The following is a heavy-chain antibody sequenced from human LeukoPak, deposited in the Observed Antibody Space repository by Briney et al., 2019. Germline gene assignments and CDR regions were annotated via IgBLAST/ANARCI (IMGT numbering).Heavy chain of an antibody. Sequence: GGSLRLSCAASGFTFSDYYMSWVRQAPGKGLEWVSYISSSGSTIYYADSVKGRFTISRDNAKNSLYLQMNSLRAEDTAVYYCARDLEGITMVRGVPAFDYWGQGTLVTVSS. CDR2: ISSSGSTI. D-gene: IGHD3-10*01. J-gene: IGHJ4*02. CDR1: GFTFSDYY. CDR3: ARDLEGITMVRGVPAFDY. V-gene: IGHV3-11*01.